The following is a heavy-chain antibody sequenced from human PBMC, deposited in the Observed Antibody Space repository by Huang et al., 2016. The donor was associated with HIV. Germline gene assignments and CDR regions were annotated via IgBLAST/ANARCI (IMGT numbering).Heavy chain of an antibody. CDR2: ISPTLGTA. CDR3: ATVDYYDTSGPQRGYFDN. Sequence: QVQLVQSGAEVKKPGSSVKVSCKASGGSFRNFAIGWVRQAPGQGLEWMGGISPTLGTANYAQKFQGRVTIIADESTSTADMELSSLRSEDTAVYYCATVDYYDTSGPQRGYFDNWGQGTLVTVSS. D-gene: IGHD3-22*01. J-gene: IGHJ4*02. CDR1: GGSFRNFA. V-gene: IGHV1-69*01.